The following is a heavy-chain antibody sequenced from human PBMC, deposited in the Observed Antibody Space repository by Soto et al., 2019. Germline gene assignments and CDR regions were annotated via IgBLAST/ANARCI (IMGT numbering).Heavy chain of an antibody. V-gene: IGHV4-39*07. J-gene: IGHJ4*02. Sequence: SETLSLTCTFSGGSISSSSYYLGWIRQPPGKGLEWIGSIYYSGSTYYNPSLKSRVTISVDTSKNQFSLKLSSVTAADTALYYCARTYGRNFDYWGQGTLVTVSS. CDR2: IYYSGST. CDR3: ARTYGRNFDY. D-gene: IGHD3-10*01. CDR1: GGSISSSSYY.